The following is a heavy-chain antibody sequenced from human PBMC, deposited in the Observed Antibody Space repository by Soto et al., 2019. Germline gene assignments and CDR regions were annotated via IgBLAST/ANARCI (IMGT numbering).Heavy chain of an antibody. J-gene: IGHJ6*02. V-gene: IGHV3-33*01. CDR1: RFTFSSYG. CDR3: ARSGDYDYYYAMDV. D-gene: IGHD4-17*01. Sequence: QVQLVESGGGVVQPGTSLRLSSAASRFTFSSYGMHWVRQAPGKGPEWVAVIWFDGSNEYYGDSVKGRFTISRDNSKNTLYLQMNSLRAEDTAVYYCARSGDYDYYYAMDVWGQGTTVTVSS. CDR2: IWFDGSNE.